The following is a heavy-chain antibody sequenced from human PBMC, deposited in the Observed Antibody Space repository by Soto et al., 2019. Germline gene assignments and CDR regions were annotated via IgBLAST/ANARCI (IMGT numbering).Heavy chain of an antibody. J-gene: IGHJ4*02. CDR3: AKDAPGSGWLSDY. CDR2: IGGSGGGT. CDR1: GFTFTIYA. D-gene: IGHD3-22*01. V-gene: IGHV3-23*01. Sequence: GSLRLSCAASGFTFTIYAMSWVRQAPGKGLEWVSTIGGSGGGTSYADIVRGRFTISRDNSQNTLYLQMNSLRAEDTAVYYCAKDAPGSGWLSDYWGQGPLVTVSS.